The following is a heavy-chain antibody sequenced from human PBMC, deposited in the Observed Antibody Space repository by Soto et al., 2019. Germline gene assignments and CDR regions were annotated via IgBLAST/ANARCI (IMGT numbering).Heavy chain of an antibody. Sequence: SETLSLTCTVSGGSISSGGYYWSWIRQHPGKGLEWIGYIYYSGSTYYNPSLKSRVTISVDTSKNQFSLKLSSVTAADTAVYYCARDRRGSYGLDPWGQGTLVTVSS. V-gene: IGHV4-31*03. D-gene: IGHD1-26*01. CDR2: IYYSGST. CDR3: ARDRRGSYGLDP. CDR1: GGSISSGGYY. J-gene: IGHJ5*02.